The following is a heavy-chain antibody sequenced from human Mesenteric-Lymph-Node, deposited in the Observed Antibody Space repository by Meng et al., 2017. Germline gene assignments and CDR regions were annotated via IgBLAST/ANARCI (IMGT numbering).Heavy chain of an antibody. CDR1: GYTFTSYY. D-gene: IGHD3-22*01. CDR2: IDSGGGYT. J-gene: IGHJ4*02. Sequence: QVQLVQSGAEVKKPGASVRVSRKASGYTFTSYYIYWVRQAPGQGLEWMGIIDSGGGYTSYAQKFRGRVTMTRDTSTNTVYMELSSLRFEDTAVFYCARSLDTSGHAYFDYWGQGTLVTVSS. V-gene: IGHV1-46*01. CDR3: ARSLDTSGHAYFDY.